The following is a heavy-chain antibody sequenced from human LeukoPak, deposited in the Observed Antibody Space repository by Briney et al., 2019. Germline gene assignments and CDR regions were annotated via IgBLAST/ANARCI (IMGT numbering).Heavy chain of an antibody. CDR1: GFTFSSYG. CDR3: AKDPTIGVLPSD. Sequence: GGSLRLSCAASGFTFSSYGMHWVRQAPGKGLEWVAVISYDGSNKYYADSVKGRFTISRDNSKNTLYLQMNSLRAEDTAVYYCAKDPTIGVLPSDWGQGTLSPSPQ. CDR2: ISYDGSNK. D-gene: IGHD2-2*01. V-gene: IGHV3-30*18. J-gene: IGHJ4*02.